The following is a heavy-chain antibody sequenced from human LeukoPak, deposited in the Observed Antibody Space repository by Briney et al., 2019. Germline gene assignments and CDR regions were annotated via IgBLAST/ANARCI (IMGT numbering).Heavy chain of an antibody. CDR1: GGSISSYY. J-gene: IGHJ5*02. CDR3: ARDGTGGSYYEWFDP. CDR2: IYYSGST. V-gene: IGHV4-59*01. D-gene: IGHD1-26*01. Sequence: SETLSLTCTVSGGSISSYYWSWIRQPPGKGLEWIGYIYYSGSTNYNPSLKSRVTISVDTSKNQFSLKLSSVTAADTAVYYCARDGTGGSYYEWFDPWGRGTLVTVSS.